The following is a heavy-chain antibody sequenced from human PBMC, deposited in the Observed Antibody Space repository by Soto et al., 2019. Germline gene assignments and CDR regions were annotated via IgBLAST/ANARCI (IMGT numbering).Heavy chain of an antibody. CDR3: AKGGPIGYCSSTSCYLDYYYGMSV. CDR1: GFTFSSYA. J-gene: IGHJ6*02. D-gene: IGHD2-2*01. Sequence: GGSLRLSCAASGFTFSSYAMSWVRQAPGKGLEWVSAISGSGGSTYYADSVKGRFTISRDNSKNTLYLQMNSLRAEDTAVYYCAKGGPIGYCSSTSCYLDYYYGMSVWGQGTTVTVSS. CDR2: ISGSGGST. V-gene: IGHV3-23*01.